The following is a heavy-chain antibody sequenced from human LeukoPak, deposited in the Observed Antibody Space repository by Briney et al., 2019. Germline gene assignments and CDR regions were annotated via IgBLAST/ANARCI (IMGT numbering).Heavy chain of an antibody. V-gene: IGHV5-51*01. J-gene: IGHJ6*02. D-gene: IGHD3-10*01. CDR1: GYSFTSYW. CDR3: ARHESVGSYYGKDV. CDR2: VHPGDSDI. Sequence: GESLKISCKGSGYSFTSYWIGWVRQMPGKGLEWMGIVHPGDSDIRYSPSFQGQVTISADKSISTAYLQRSNLKASDTAMYYCARHESVGSYYGKDVWGQGTTVTVSS.